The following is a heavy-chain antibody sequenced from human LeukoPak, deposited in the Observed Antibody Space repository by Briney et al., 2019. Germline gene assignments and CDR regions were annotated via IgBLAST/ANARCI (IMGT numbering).Heavy chain of an antibody. J-gene: IGHJ4*02. D-gene: IGHD4-17*01. CDR2: INSDGSST. CDR3: ARLYGGYGDYYFDY. Sequence: GGSLRLSCAASGSTFRSYWMHWVRQAPGKGLVWVSRINSDGSSTSYADTVKGRFTISRDNAKNTLYLQMNSLRAEDTAVYYCARLYGGYGDYYFDYWGQGTLVTVSS. CDR1: GSTFRSYW. V-gene: IGHV3-74*01.